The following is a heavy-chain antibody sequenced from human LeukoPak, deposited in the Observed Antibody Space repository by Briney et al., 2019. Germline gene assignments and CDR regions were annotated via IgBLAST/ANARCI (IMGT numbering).Heavy chain of an antibody. CDR1: GYTFTGYY. D-gene: IGHD4-11*01. CDR2: INPNSGGT. CDR3: ARDPKSGNYGLGYYYGMDV. J-gene: IGHJ6*02. Sequence: ASVKVSCKASGYTFTGYYMHWVRQAPGQGLGWMGWINPNSGGTNYAQKFRGRVTMTRDTSISTAYMELSGLRSDDTAVYYCARDPKSGNYGLGYYYGMDVWGQGTTVTVSS. V-gene: IGHV1-2*02.